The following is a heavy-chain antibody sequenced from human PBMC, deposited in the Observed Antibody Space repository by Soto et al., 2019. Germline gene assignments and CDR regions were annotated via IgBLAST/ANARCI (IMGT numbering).Heavy chain of an antibody. J-gene: IGHJ3*02. V-gene: IGHV2-5*02. D-gene: IGHD3-3*01. CDR3: ARRSIFGVIIPYDAFDI. CDR1: GFSLSARGVG. CDR2: IYWDDDK. Sequence: QITLKESGPTLVKPTQTLTLTCTFSGFSLSARGVGMGWIRQPPGKALEWLALIYWDDDKRYSPSLKSRLTITKDTSKNQVVLIVTNMDPVDTATYYCARRSIFGVIIPYDAFDIWGQGTMVTVSS.